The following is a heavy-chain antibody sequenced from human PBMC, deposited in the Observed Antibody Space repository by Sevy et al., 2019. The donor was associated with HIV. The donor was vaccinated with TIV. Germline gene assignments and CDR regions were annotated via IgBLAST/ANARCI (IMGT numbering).Heavy chain of an antibody. CDR3: AKGMQFSFMLSLVPLTAFES. CDR2: ILPVFGTT. Sequence: ASVKVSCQTSGGTFSNHIINWVRQAPGHEFEWVGGILPVFGTTNYAQRFRGRVTFAADDSTRTHYMELSSLRSDDTAFYYCAKGMQFSFMLSLVPLTAFESWGQGTLVTVSS. CDR1: GGTFSNHI. D-gene: IGHD3-16*02. V-gene: IGHV1-69*13. J-gene: IGHJ4*02.